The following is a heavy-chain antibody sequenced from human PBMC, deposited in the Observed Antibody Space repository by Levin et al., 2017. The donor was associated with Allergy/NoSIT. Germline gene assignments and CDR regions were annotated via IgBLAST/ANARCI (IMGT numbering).Heavy chain of an antibody. J-gene: IGHJ3*02. D-gene: IGHD1-26*01. CDR1: GYSFTGYW. CDR2: INPADSDT. CDR3: AKSRGWDVFEI. Sequence: GESLKISCKASGYSFTGYWIAWVRQMPGKGLEWMGIINPADSDTRYSPSFQGQVTMSVDKSISTAYLQWSSLKASDTAMYHCAKSRGWDVFEIWGQGTMVTVSS. V-gene: IGHV5-51*01.